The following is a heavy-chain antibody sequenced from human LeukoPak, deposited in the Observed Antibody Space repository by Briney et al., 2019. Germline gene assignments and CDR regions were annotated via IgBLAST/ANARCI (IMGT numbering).Heavy chain of an antibody. D-gene: IGHD1-26*01. CDR2: ITPIFGTA. J-gene: IGHJ6*03. CDR1: GGTFSSYT. CDR3: ARERDSGSYWDYYYYMDV. Sequence: ASVKVSCKASGGTFSSYTISWVRLATGQGLEWMGRITPIFGTANYAQKFQGRVTITTDESTSTAYMELSSLRSEDTAAYYCARERDSGSYWDYYYYMDVWGKGTTVTVSS. V-gene: IGHV1-69*05.